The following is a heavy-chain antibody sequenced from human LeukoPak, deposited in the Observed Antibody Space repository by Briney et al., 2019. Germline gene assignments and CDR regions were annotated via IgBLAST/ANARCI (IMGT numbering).Heavy chain of an antibody. V-gene: IGHV3-23*01. Sequence: GGSLRLSCTASGFTSSDSAMTWVRQAPGKGLEWISTISGSAVSTYYADSVKGRFTISRDDSKNTVHLQMRSLRTEDTALYYCAKAHMTSEDHWGQGTLVIVSA. CDR3: AKAHMTSEDH. D-gene: IGHD4-17*01. J-gene: IGHJ4*02. CDR2: ISGSAVST. CDR1: GFTSSDSA.